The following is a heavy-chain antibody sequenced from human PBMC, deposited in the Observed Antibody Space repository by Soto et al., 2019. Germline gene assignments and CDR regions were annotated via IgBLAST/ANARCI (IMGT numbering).Heavy chain of an antibody. CDR2: ISYDGSNK. CDR1: GFTFSSYG. CDR3: AKDQYFVF. Sequence: QVQLVESGGGVVQPGRSLRLSCAASGFTFSSYGMHWVRQAPGKGLEWVAVISYDGSNKYYVDSVKGRLTISRDNSEKSLYLKMNRLRAEDTAVYYCAKDQYFVFWGRGTLVTVSS. V-gene: IGHV3-30*18. J-gene: IGHJ2*01.